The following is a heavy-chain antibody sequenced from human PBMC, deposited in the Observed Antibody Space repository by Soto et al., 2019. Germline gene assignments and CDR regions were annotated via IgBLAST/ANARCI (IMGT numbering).Heavy chain of an antibody. Sequence: PGGSLILSCAASGFTVSNNHMTWVRQAAGKGLELVSFVHGGGSTSYADSVKGRFTISRDNSKNTLYLQMDSLRAEDTAIYYCAGRLTTAASLDYWGRGTLVTVSS. CDR1: GFTVSNNH. CDR3: AGRLTTAASLDY. J-gene: IGHJ4*02. CDR2: VHGGGST. V-gene: IGHV3-53*01. D-gene: IGHD3-16*01.